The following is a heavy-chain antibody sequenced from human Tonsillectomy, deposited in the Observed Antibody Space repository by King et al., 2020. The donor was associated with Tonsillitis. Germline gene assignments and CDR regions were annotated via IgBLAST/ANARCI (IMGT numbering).Heavy chain of an antibody. CDR1: GFSFSSYW. J-gene: IGHJ5*02. D-gene: IGHD6-13*01. Sequence: VQLVESGGGLVQRGGSLRLSCVASGFSFSSYWMSWVRQAPGKGLEGVANIKQDGSEKYYVDSVKGPFTTSRDNAKNSLYLQMNSLRAEDTAVYYCAREDQLVSQTWFDPWGQGTLVTVSS. CDR3: AREDQLVSQTWFDP. CDR2: IKQDGSEK. V-gene: IGHV3-7*01.